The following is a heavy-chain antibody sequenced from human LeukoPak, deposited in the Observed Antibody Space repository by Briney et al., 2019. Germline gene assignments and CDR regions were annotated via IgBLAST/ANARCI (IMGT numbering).Heavy chain of an antibody. J-gene: IGHJ3*02. D-gene: IGHD3-22*01. CDR3: ARWEEGHYYDMPGDAFDI. CDR2: IYHSGST. Sequence: KPSETLSLTCTVSGYSISSGYYWGWIRQPPGKGLEWIGSIYHSGSTYYDPSLKSRVTISVDTSKNQFSLKLSSVTAADTAVYYCARWEEGHYYDMPGDAFDIWGQGTMVTVSS. V-gene: IGHV4-38-2*02. CDR1: GYSISSGYY.